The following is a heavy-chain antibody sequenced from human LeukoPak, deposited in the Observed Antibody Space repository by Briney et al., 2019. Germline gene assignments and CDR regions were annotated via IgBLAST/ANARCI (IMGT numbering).Heavy chain of an antibody. Sequence: GRSLRLSCEASGFTFSNYAMHWVCQAPGKGLEWVAVILNDGSQEKYADSVKGRFTISRDNSKNTLFLQMNSLRAEDRAVYYCARDDALGDNALDIWGQGTMVTVSS. CDR3: ARDDALGDNALDI. V-gene: IGHV3-33*08. J-gene: IGHJ3*02. D-gene: IGHD3-16*01. CDR1: GFTFSNYA. CDR2: ILNDGSQE.